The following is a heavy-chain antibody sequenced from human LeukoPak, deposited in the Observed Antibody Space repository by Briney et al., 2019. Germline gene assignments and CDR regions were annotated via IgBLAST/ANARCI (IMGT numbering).Heavy chain of an antibody. CDR1: GGSISSYY. V-gene: IGHV4-30-4*01. Sequence: SETLSLTCTVSGGSISSYYWSWIRQPPGKGLEWIGYIYYSGSTYYNPSLKSRVTISSDTSKNQFSLKLRSVTAADTAMYYCARASGYNQGDYSADYWGQGTVVTVSS. D-gene: IGHD1-14*01. CDR2: IYYSGST. CDR3: ARASGYNQGDYSADY. J-gene: IGHJ4*02.